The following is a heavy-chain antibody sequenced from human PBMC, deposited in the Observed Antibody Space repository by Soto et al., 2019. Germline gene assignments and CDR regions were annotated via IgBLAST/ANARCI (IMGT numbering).Heavy chain of an antibody. D-gene: IGHD1-7*01. CDR1: GFTFSSYA. J-gene: IGHJ4*02. Sequence: EVQLLESGGGLVQPGGSLRLSCAASGFTFSSYAMSWVRQAPGKGLEWVSAISGSGGSTYYVDSVKGRFTISRDNSKKALYQQMNCLRAEDTAVYYGAKGGGVNWNYYLDYWGQGPMVTVSS. V-gene: IGHV3-23*01. CDR2: ISGSGGST. CDR3: AKGGGVNWNYYLDY.